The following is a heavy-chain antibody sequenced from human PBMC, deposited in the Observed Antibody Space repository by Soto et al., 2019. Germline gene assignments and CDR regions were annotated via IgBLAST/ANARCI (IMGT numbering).Heavy chain of an antibody. CDR1: GDSISNLDYF. V-gene: IGHV4-30-4*01. Sequence: PSETLSLTCSVSGDSISNLDYFWAWIRQPPGQALEYIGYIYKSATTYYNPSFESRVAISVDTSKSQFSLNVTSVTAADTAVYFCARGRYCITGRCFPHWFDSCGQGALVTVSA. J-gene: IGHJ5*01. CDR2: IYKSATT. D-gene: IGHD1-20*01. CDR3: ARGRYCITGRCFPHWFDS.